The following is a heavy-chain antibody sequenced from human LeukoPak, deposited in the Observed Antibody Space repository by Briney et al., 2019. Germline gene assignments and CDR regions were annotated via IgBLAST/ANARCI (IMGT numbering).Heavy chain of an antibody. Sequence: GESLKISCKGSGYSFTSYWIGWVRQMPGKGLEWMGIIHPGDSDTRYSPSFQGQVTISADKSISTAYLQWSSLKASDTAMYYCARWPRPAATGFDYWGQGTLVTVSS. D-gene: IGHD4-17*01. CDR1: GYSFTSYW. J-gene: IGHJ4*02. V-gene: IGHV5-51*01. CDR3: ARWPRPAATGFDY. CDR2: IHPGDSDT.